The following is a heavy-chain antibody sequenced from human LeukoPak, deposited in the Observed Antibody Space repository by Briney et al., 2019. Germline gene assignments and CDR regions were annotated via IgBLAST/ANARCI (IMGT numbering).Heavy chain of an antibody. V-gene: IGHV3-7*01. CDR2: ISPDGIDK. CDR1: GFTLSKHR. CDR3: VRGSDS. Sequence: GGSLRLSCAASGFTLSKHRMNWVRQAPGKGLEWAANISPDGIDKYYVDSVRGRFTISRDNAKNSLYLQMSSLRAEDTAIYYCVRGSDSWGQGTLVTVSS. J-gene: IGHJ4*02.